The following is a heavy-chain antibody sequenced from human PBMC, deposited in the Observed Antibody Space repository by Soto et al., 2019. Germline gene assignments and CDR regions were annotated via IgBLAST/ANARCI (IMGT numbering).Heavy chain of an antibody. V-gene: IGHV4-31*03. CDR1: GGSISSGGYY. D-gene: IGHD3-16*02. CDR2: IYYST. J-gene: IGHJ6*02. CDR3: ARDYRASYPAYYYYGMDV. Sequence: QVQLQESGPGLVKPSQTLSLTCTVSGGSISSGGYYSSWIRQHPGKGLEWIGYIYYSTYYNPSLKSRVTISVDPSKNQCSLKLSSVTAADTAVYYCARDYRASYPAYYYYGMDVWGQGTTVTVSS.